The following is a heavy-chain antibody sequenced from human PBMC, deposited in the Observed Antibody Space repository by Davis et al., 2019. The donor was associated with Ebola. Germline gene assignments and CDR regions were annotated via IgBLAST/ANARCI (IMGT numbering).Heavy chain of an antibody. Sequence: GESLKISCVGSGFTFSDLYMDWVRQAPGKGLEWVGRIANKAYGYTTEYAASVKGRFIISRDDSKNSLYLQMNSLKTKDTAVYSCTRGYATVSIYAFDIWGLGTLVTVSS. V-gene: IGHV3-72*01. D-gene: IGHD2-2*01. J-gene: IGHJ3*02. CDR3: TRGYATVSIYAFDI. CDR2: IANKAYGYTT. CDR1: GFTFSDLY.